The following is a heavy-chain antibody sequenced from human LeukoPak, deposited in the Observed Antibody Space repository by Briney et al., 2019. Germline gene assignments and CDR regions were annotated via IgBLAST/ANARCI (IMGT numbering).Heavy chain of an antibody. V-gene: IGHV3-30-3*01. CDR3: ARSVPAAIVHYFQH. CDR2: ISYDGSNK. CDR1: GFTFSTYA. D-gene: IGHD2-2*02. J-gene: IGHJ1*01. Sequence: GGSLRLSCAASGFTFSTYAMHWVRQAPGKGLEWVVVISYDGSNKYYADSVKGRFTISRDNSKNTLYLQMNSLRAEDTAVYYCARSVPAAIVHYFQHWGQGTLVTVSP.